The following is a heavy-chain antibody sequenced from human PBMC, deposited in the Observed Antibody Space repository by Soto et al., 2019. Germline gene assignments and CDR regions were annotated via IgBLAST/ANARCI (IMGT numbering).Heavy chain of an antibody. CDR2: ISWNSGSI. J-gene: IGHJ4*02. V-gene: IGHV3-9*01. D-gene: IGHD3-10*01. CDR3: AKDGYLFPFDYYGSGISIDY. CDR1: GFTFDDYA. Sequence: GGSLRLSCAASGFTFDDYAMHWVRQAPGKGPEWVSGISWNSGSIGYADSVKGRFTISRDNAKNSLYLQMNSLRAEDTALYYCAKDGYLFPFDYYGSGISIDYWGQGTLVTVSS.